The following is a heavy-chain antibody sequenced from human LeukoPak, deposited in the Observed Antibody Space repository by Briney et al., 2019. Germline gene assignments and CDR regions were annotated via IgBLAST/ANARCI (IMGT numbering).Heavy chain of an antibody. CDR3: AREEDYYDSSGYYLSYFQH. CDR1: GFTFSSYS. Sequence: PGGSLRLSCAASGFTFSSYSMNWVRQAPGKGLEWVSSISSSSSYIYYADSVKGRFTISRDNAKNSLYLQMNSLRAEDTAVYYCAREEDYYDSSGYYLSYFQHWGQGTLVTVSS. D-gene: IGHD3-22*01. V-gene: IGHV3-21*01. J-gene: IGHJ1*01. CDR2: ISSSSSYI.